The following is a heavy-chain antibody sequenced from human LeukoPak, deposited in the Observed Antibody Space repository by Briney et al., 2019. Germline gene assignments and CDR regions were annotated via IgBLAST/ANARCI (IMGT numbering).Heavy chain of an antibody. J-gene: IGHJ4*02. CDR2: INHSGST. D-gene: IGHD3-10*01. CDR3: ARGRFLYYYGSGSSPYLDY. Sequence: SETLSLTCAVYGGSFSGYYWSWIRQPPGKGLEWIGEINHSGSTNYNPSLKSRVTISVDTSKNQFSLKLSSVTAAGTAVYYCARGRFLYYYGSGSSPYLDYWGQGTLVTVSS. V-gene: IGHV4-34*01. CDR1: GGSFSGYY.